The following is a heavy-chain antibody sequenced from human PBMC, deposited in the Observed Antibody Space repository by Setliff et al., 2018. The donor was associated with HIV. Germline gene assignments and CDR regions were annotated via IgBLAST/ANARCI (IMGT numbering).Heavy chain of an antibody. CDR1: GGTFSSFA. CDR2: IIPTFGPV. V-gene: IGHV1-69*13. Sequence: SVKVSCKASGGTFSSFAFNWVRQAPGQGLEWMGDIIPTFGPVHYAQKFQGRVTITVDDSTRTVYMELSSLRTEDTALYYCARDYVLRGTSLGYWGQGTLVTVS. CDR3: ARDYVLRGTSLGY. J-gene: IGHJ4*02. D-gene: IGHD3-16*01.